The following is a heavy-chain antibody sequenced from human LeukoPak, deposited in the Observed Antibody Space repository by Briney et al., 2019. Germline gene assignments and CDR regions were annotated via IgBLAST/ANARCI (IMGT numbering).Heavy chain of an antibody. CDR3: ARSKYDTYDY. V-gene: IGHV4-61*02. Sequence: SETLSLTCTVSGGSISSGSYYWSWIRQPAGKGLEWIGRTYTSGSTNYNPSLKSRVTISVDTSKNQFSLKLGSVTAADTAVYYCARSKYDTYDYWGQGTLVTVSS. CDR2: TYTSGST. J-gene: IGHJ4*02. CDR1: GGSISSGSYY. D-gene: IGHD3-9*01.